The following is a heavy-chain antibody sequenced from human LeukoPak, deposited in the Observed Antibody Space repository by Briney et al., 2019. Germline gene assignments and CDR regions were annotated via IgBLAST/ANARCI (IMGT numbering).Heavy chain of an antibody. Sequence: SETLSLTCAVSGYSISSGYYWGWIRQPPGKGLEWIGSIYHSGSTYYNPSLKSRVTISVDTSKNQFSLKLSSVTAADTAVYYCVGELTRTLALDYWGQGTLVTVSS. D-gene: IGHD1-14*01. V-gene: IGHV4-38-2*01. CDR1: GYSISSGYY. J-gene: IGHJ4*02. CDR3: VGELTRTLALDY. CDR2: IYHSGST.